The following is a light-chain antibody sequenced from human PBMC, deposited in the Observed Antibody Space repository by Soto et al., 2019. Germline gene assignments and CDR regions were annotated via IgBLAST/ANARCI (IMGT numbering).Light chain of an antibody. CDR2: RVS. CDR3: MQGTQWPWT. J-gene: IGKJ1*01. V-gene: IGKV2-30*02. Sequence: DIVMTQSPLSLPVTLGQPASISCRSSQSLVHSDGNTYLNWFQQRPGQSPRRLIYRVSNRDSGVPDRFSGSGSGTDFTLKISRVEAEDVGVYYCMQGTQWPWTFGQGTKVDI. CDR1: QSLVHSDGNTY.